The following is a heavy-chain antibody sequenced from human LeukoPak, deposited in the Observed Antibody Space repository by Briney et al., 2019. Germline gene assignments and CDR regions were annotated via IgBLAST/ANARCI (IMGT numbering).Heavy chain of an antibody. D-gene: IGHD4-23*01. CDR2: LYSDGNT. CDR1: GFTVITND. J-gene: IGHJ4*02. Sequence: GGSLRLPCAASGFTVITNDMTWVRQAPGKGLEWVSVLYSDGNTKYADSVQGRFTISRDNSKNTLYLQMNSLRAEDTAVYYCAKTLSSYGGSDYWGQGTLVTVSS. V-gene: IGHV3-53*05. CDR3: AKTLSSYGGSDY.